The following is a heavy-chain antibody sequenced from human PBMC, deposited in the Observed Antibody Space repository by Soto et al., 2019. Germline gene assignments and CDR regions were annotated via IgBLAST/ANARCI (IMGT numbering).Heavy chain of an antibody. CDR3: ARVMAAMQNWLDP. V-gene: IGHV4-30-4*01. CDR1: GASISSIDYF. D-gene: IGHD2-2*01. CDR2: IYHTGTT. Sequence: TLSLTCRVSGASISSIDYFWSWIRQPPGKGLEWIGFIYHTGTTYYNPSLRSRVTISIDTSKSQFYMKLNSVTAADTAVYYCARVMAAMQNWLDPWGQGTLVTV. J-gene: IGHJ5*02.